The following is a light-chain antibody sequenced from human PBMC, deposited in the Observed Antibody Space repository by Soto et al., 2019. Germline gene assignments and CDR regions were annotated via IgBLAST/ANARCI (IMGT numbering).Light chain of an antibody. CDR1: QSISSW. CDR3: QQYNSYCT. CDR2: DAS. V-gene: IGKV1-5*01. Sequence: DIQMTQSPSTLSASVGDRVPITCRASQSISSWLAWYQQQPGKAPKLLIYDASSLESGVPSRFSGSGSGTEFTLTISSLQPDDFATYYCQQYNSYCTFGQGTKVDIK. J-gene: IGKJ1*01.